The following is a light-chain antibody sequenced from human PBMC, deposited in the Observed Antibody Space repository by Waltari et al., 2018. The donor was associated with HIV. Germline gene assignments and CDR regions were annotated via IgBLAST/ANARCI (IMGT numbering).Light chain of an antibody. V-gene: IGLV1-40*01. CDR2: ANI. J-gene: IGLJ2*01. CDR1: SSNIGAGYD. CDR3: QSFDSSLTTSGVI. Sequence: QSVLTQPPSVSGAPGQRVTISCTGSSSNIGAGYDVNWDQQHPGTAPKLLIYANINRPSGVPDRFSGSKSGSSASLAITGLQAEDEAHYYCQSFDSSLTTSGVIFGGGTKLTVL.